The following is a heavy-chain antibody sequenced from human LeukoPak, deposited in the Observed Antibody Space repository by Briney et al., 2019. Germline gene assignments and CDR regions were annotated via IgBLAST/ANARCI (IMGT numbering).Heavy chain of an antibody. CDR2: INAGNGNT. D-gene: IGHD5-12*01. J-gene: IGHJ5*02. Sequence: ASVKVSCKASGYTFTSYAMHWVRQAPGQRLEWMGWINAGNGNTKHSQKFQGRVTITRDTSASTAYMELSSLRSEDTAVYYCARNVDIVATDRLNWFDPWGQGTLVTVSS. CDR1: GYTFTSYA. CDR3: ARNVDIVATDRLNWFDP. V-gene: IGHV1-3*01.